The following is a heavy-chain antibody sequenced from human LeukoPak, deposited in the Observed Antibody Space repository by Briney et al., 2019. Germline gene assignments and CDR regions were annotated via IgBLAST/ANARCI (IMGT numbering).Heavy chain of an antibody. J-gene: IGHJ5*02. CDR1: GFTFSNYA. Sequence: GGSLRLSCAASGFTFSNYAMNWVRQAPGKGLEWVSSISESGEDPSYADSVKGRFIISRDNSRNSLYLQMNSLRTEDTAVYYCVGQFVDIWGQGTLVTVSP. D-gene: IGHD5-24*01. CDR3: VGQFVDI. CDR2: ISESGEDP. V-gene: IGHV3-23*01.